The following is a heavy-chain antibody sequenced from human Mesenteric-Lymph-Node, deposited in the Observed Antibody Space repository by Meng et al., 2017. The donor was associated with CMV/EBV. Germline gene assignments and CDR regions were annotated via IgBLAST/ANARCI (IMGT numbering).Heavy chain of an antibody. V-gene: IGHV1-2*02. CDR3: ARDLPELGYCSGGSCYGEDNWFDP. Sequence: ASVKVSCKASGYTFTGYYMHRVRQAPGQGLEWMGWINPNSGGTNYAQKFQGRVTMTRDTSISTAYMELSRLRSDDTAVYYCARDLPELGYCSGGSCYGEDNWFDPWGQGTLVTVSS. CDR2: INPNSGGT. J-gene: IGHJ5*02. D-gene: IGHD2-15*01. CDR1: GYTFTGYY.